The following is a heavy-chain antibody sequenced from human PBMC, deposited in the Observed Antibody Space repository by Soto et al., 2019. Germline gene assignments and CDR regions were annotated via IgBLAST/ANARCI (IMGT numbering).Heavy chain of an antibody. V-gene: IGHV3-21*01. Sequence: EVQLVESGGGLVKPGGSLRLSCAASGFIFSYYNMNWVRQAPGKGLEWVAAISSSSGYIYYADSVKGRFTISRDNAENSLSLQMNSLRAEDTAVYYCARERENGSGRKWFDPWGQGTLVTVSS. CDR2: ISSSSGYI. CDR3: ARERENGSGRKWFDP. CDR1: GFIFSYYN. J-gene: IGHJ5*02. D-gene: IGHD3-10*01.